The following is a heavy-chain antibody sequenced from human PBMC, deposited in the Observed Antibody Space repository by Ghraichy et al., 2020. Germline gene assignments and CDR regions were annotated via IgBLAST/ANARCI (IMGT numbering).Heavy chain of an antibody. CDR2: MYYSGST. J-gene: IGHJ3*02. Sequence: SQTLSLTCTVSGGSISSYYWSWMRQPPGKGLEWIGDMYYSGSTNYNPSLTSRVTISIDTSKNQFSLKVSSVTAADTAVYYCATVYQASAFDIWGQGTMVTVSA. V-gene: IGHV4-59*01. D-gene: IGHD2-2*01. CDR1: GGSISSYY. CDR3: ATVYQASAFDI.